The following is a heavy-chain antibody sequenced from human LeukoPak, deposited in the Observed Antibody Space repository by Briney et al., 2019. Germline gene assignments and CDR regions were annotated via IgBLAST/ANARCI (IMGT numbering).Heavy chain of an antibody. CDR2: INPKSGTR. Sequence: GASVKVSCKASGYTFRNFDINWVRQAPGQGLEWMGWINPKSGTRGHAQKFQGRITMTRNTSISTAYMELSSLRSEDTAVYYCASWVATIGVYDYWGQGTLVTVSS. CDR3: ASWVATIGVYDY. CDR1: GYTFRNFD. V-gene: IGHV1-8*01. J-gene: IGHJ4*02. D-gene: IGHD5-12*01.